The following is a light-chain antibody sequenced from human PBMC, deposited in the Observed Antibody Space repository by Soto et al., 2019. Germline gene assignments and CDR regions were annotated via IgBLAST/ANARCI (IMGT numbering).Light chain of an antibody. J-gene: IGKJ1*01. CDR3: QQFNSYWWT. CDR1: QSVCHF. CDR2: KAS. V-gene: IGKV1-5*03. Sequence: DIQMTQSPSTLSASIGERVTITCRASQSVCHFLAWYQQKPGKAPKLXIYKASTLESGVPARFSGSGSGTEFTLTISSLQPDDFGTYYCQQFNSYWWTFGQGTKVDIK.